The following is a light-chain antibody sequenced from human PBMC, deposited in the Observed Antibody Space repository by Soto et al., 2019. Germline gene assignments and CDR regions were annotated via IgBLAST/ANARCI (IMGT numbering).Light chain of an antibody. Sequence: DIRMTQSPSTLSGSLGARVTITSRASQPISSGLAWYQQKPGKAPKLLIYKASTLKSGVPSRFSGSGSGTEFTLTISSLQPDDFATYYCQHYNSYSEAFGQGTKVELK. CDR1: QPISSG. CDR3: QHYNSYSEA. J-gene: IGKJ1*01. V-gene: IGKV1-5*03. CDR2: KAS.